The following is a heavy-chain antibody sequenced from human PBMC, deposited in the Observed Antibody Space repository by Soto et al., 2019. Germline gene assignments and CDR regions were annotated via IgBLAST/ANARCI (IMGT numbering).Heavy chain of an antibody. D-gene: IGHD3-10*01. CDR1: GYTFTSYY. CDR2: INPSGGST. V-gene: IGHV1-46*01. CDR3: ARDPSTMASVGWFDP. J-gene: IGHJ5*02. Sequence: GASVKVSCKASGYTFTSYYMHWVRQAPGQGLEWMGIINPSGGSTSYAQKFQGRVTMTRDTSTSTVYMELSSLRSEDTAVYYCARDPSTMASVGWFDPWGQGTLVTVSS.